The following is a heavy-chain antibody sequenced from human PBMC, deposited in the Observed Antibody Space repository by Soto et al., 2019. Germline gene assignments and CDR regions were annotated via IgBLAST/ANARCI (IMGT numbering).Heavy chain of an antibody. Sequence: QLQLQESGSGLVKPSQTLSLTCAVSGGSIISGGYSWSWIRQPLGMGLEWIGYMYHSWSTYYNPYLKRRGTISRDRSKTQFSLELSTVTAADTAVYYCARVPDYLGQVILVTVSA. D-gene: IGHD2-2*01. J-gene: IGHJ4*02. CDR1: GGSIISGGYS. V-gene: IGHV4-30-2*01. CDR3: ARVPDY. CDR2: MYHSWST.